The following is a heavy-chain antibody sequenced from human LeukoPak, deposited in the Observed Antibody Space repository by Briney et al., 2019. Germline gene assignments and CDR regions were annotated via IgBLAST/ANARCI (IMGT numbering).Heavy chain of an antibody. CDR3: ARDKAGTTPHSYYSMDV. J-gene: IGHJ6*03. CDR2: ISSSSSYI. V-gene: IGHV3-21*01. D-gene: IGHD1-14*01. CDR1: GFTFSSYS. Sequence: GGSLRLSCAASGFTFSSYSMNWVRQAPGKGLEWVSSISSSSSYIYYADSVKGRFTISRDNAKNSLYLQMNSLRAEDTAVYYCARDKAGTTPHSYYSMDVWGKGTTVTVSS.